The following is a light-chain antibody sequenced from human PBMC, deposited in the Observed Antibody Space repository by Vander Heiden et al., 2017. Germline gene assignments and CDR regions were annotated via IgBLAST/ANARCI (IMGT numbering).Light chain of an antibody. V-gene: IGKV1-33*01. CDR1: QDISNY. J-gene: IGKJ2*01. CDR3: QQYDKLPRGYT. Sequence: DIQMTQSPSSLSASVGDRVTITCQASQDISNYLNWYQQKPGKAPKLLIYDASNLETGVPSRFSGSGSGTDFTFTISSLQPEDIATYYCQQYDKLPRGYTFGQGTKLEIK. CDR2: DAS.